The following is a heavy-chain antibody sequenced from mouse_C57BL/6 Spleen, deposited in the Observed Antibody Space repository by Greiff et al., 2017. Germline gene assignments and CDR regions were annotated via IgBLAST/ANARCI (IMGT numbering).Heavy chain of an antibody. J-gene: IGHJ2*01. Sequence: VQLQQSGPELVKPGASVKISCKASGYTFTDYYMNWVKQSHGKSLEWIGDINPNNGGTSYNQKFKGKATLTVDKASSTAYMELRSLPSEASAVYDGAITTVVVFDYWGKGTTLTVSS. CDR1: GYTFTDYY. V-gene: IGHV1-26*01. D-gene: IGHD1-1*01. CDR3: AITTVVVFDY. CDR2: INPNNGGT.